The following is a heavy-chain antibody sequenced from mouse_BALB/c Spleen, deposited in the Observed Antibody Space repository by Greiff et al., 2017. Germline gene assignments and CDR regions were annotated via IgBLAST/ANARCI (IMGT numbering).Heavy chain of an antibody. CDR3: ARVITLLDY. D-gene: IGHD2-4*01. Sequence: VQLKQSGAELVRPGALVKLSCKASGFNIKDYYMHWVKQRPEQGLEWIGWIDPENGNTIYDPKFQGKASITADTSSNTAYLQLSSLTSEDTAVYYCARVITLLDYWGQGTTLTVSS. CDR2: IDPENGNT. CDR1: GFNIKDYY. J-gene: IGHJ2*01. V-gene: IGHV14-1*02.